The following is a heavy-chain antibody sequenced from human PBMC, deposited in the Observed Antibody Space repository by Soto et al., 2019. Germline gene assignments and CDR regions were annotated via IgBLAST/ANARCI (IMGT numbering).Heavy chain of an antibody. V-gene: IGHV3-30*18. D-gene: IGHD2-2*01. J-gene: IGHJ4*02. CDR1: GFTFSSYG. CDR3: AKDPYCSSTSCYPDYFDY. Sequence: QVQLVESGGCVVQPGRSLRLSCAASGFTFSSYGMHWVRQAPGKGLEWVAVISYDGSNKYYADSVKGRFTISRDNSKNTLDLQMNSLRAEDTAVYYCAKDPYCSSTSCYPDYFDYWGQGTLVTVSS. CDR2: ISYDGSNK.